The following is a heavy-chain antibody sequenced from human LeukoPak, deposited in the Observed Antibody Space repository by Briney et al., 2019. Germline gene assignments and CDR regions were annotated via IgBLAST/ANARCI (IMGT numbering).Heavy chain of an antibody. D-gene: IGHD2-15*01. CDR3: ARVVPRYCSGGSCYSGSSGWSLGY. J-gene: IGHJ4*02. Sequence: GASVKVSCKASGYTFTSYYMHWVRQAPGQGLEWMGIINPSGGSTSYAQKFQGRVTMTRDTSTSTVYMELSSLRSEDTAVYYCARVVPRYCSGGSCYSGSSGWSLGYWGQGTLVIVSS. V-gene: IGHV1-46*01. CDR2: INPSGGST. CDR1: GYTFTSYY.